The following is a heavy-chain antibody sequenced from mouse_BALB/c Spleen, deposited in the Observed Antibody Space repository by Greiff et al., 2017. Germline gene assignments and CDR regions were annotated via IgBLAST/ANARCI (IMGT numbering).Heavy chain of an antibody. CDR1: GYTFTSYW. J-gene: IGHJ4*01. D-gene: IGHD2-12*01. CDR2: IYPSDSYT. Sequence: QVQLQQSGAELVRPGASVKLSCKASGYTFTSYWINWVKQRPGQGLEWIGNIYPSDSYTNYNQKFKDKATLTVDKSSSTAYMQLSSPTSEDSAVYYCTRVTTRYAMDYWGQGTSVTVSS. CDR3: TRVTTRYAMDY. V-gene: IGHV1-69*02.